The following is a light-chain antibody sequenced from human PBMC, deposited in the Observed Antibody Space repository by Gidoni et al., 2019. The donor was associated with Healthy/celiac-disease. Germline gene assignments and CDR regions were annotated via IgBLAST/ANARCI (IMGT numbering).Light chain of an antibody. CDR1: SSNNGSNS. Sequence: QSVLTQPHSASGTPGKRVTSSCSGSSSNNGSNSLYWYQQLPGPAPNLLIYRNNQRPSGVPDRFSGSKSGTSASLAISGLRSEDEAVYYCVAWDDSLSGVVFGGGTKLTVL. J-gene: IGLJ2*01. CDR3: VAWDDSLSGVV. V-gene: IGLV1-47*01. CDR2: RNN.